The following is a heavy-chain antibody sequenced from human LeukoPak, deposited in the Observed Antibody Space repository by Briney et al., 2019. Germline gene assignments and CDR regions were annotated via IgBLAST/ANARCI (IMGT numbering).Heavy chain of an antibody. Sequence: PGRSLRLSCAASGFTFSSYAMHWVRQAPGKGLEWVAVISYDGSNKYYADSVKGRFTISRDNSKNALYLQMNSLRAEDTAVYYCAKDRGDTGAFDIWGQGTLVTVSS. CDR2: ISYDGSNK. J-gene: IGHJ4*02. D-gene: IGHD3-10*01. V-gene: IGHV3-30-3*01. CDR3: AKDRGDTGAFDI. CDR1: GFTFSSYA.